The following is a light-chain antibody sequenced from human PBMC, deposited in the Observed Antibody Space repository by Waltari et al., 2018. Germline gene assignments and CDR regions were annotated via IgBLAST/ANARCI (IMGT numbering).Light chain of an antibody. J-gene: IGLJ2*01. Sequence: QSALTQPASVSGSPGQSITISCPGPSSDVGGYNYVSWYQQHPGKAPKLMLYDVTKRPSGVSNRFSGSKSGNTASLTISGLQAEDEADYYCSSYTSSNTWIFGGGTKLTVL. V-gene: IGLV2-14*01. CDR3: SSYTSSNTWI. CDR1: SSDVGGYNY. CDR2: DVT.